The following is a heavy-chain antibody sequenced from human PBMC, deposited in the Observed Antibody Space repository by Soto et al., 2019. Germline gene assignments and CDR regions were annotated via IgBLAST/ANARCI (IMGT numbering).Heavy chain of an antibody. CDR3: ALFTYYYDSSGYYWSAFDI. CDR2: ISAYNGNT. V-gene: IGHV1-18*04. D-gene: IGHD3-22*01. J-gene: IGHJ3*02. Sequence: GASVKVSCKASGYTFTSYGISWVRQAPGQGLEWVGWISAYNGNTNYAQKLQGRVTMTTDTSTSTAYMELRSLRSDDTAVYYCALFTYYYDSSGYYWSAFDIWGQGTMVTVSS. CDR1: GYTFTSYG.